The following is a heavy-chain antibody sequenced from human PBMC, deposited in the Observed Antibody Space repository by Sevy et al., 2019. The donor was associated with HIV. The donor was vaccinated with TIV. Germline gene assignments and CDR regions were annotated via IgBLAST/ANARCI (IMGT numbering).Heavy chain of an antibody. CDR2: FDPEDGET. CDR1: GYTLTELS. D-gene: IGHD6-13*01. V-gene: IGHV1-24*01. Sequence: ASVKVSCKVSGYTLTELSMHWVRQAPGKGLEWMGGFDPEDGETIYAQKFQGRVTMTEDTSTDTAYMELGSLGSEDTAVYYCATPPGIAAAGTDYYYYYGMDVWGQGTTVTVSS. J-gene: IGHJ6*02. CDR3: ATPPGIAAAGTDYYYYYGMDV.